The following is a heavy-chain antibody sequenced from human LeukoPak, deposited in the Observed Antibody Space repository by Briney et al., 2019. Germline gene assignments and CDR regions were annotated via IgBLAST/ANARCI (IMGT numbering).Heavy chain of an antibody. Sequence: ASVKASCKASGGTFSSYAIRWVRQAPGQGLEWMGGIIPIFGTANYAQKFQGRVTITTDESTSTAYMELSSLRSEDTAVYYCARDPIGSGYPFDYWGQGTLVTVSS. V-gene: IGHV1-69*05. CDR3: ARDPIGSGYPFDY. CDR2: IIPIFGTA. CDR1: GGTFSSYA. J-gene: IGHJ4*02. D-gene: IGHD3-22*01.